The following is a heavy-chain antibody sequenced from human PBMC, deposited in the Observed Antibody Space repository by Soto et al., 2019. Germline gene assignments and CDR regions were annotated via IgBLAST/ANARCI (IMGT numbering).Heavy chain of an antibody. CDR1: GGSISSYY. J-gene: IGHJ4*02. V-gene: IGHV4-59*01. CDR2: IYYSGST. D-gene: IGHD1-1*01. CDR3: ARGGLVELEPHPYYFDY. Sequence: NPSETLSLTCTVSGGSISSYYWSWIRQPPGKGLEWIGYIYYSGSTNYNPSLKSRVTISVDTSKNQFSLKLSSVTAADTAVYYCARGGLVELEPHPYYFDYWGQGTMVTVSS.